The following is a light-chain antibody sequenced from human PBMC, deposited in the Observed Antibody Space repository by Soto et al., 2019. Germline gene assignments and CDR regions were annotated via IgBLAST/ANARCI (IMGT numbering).Light chain of an antibody. CDR3: QQYASSRT. CDR2: GAS. V-gene: IGKV3-15*01. Sequence: IVMTQSPATLSVSPLERATLSCRASQSVSSNLAWYQQKPGQAPRLLIYGASTRATGIPARFSGSGSGTDFTLTITRLETEDFAVYYCQQYASSRTFGQGTKVDIK. J-gene: IGKJ1*01. CDR1: QSVSSN.